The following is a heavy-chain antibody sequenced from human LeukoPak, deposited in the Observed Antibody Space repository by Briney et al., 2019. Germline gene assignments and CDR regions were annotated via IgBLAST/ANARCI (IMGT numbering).Heavy chain of an antibody. D-gene: IGHD5-18*01. CDR2: ISSSSSYI. V-gene: IGHV3-21*01. Sequence: PGGSLRLSCAASGFTFSSYAMSWVRQAPGKGLEWVSSISSSSSYIYYADSVKSRFTISRDNAKNSLYLQMNSLRAEDTAVYYCARAKVEIQLWSSTDYWGQGTLVTVSS. J-gene: IGHJ4*02. CDR3: ARAKVEIQLWSSTDY. CDR1: GFTFSSYA.